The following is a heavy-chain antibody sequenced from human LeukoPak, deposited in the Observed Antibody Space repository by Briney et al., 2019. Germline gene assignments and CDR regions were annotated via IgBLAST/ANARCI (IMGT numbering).Heavy chain of an antibody. CDR2: IYHSGST. Sequence: PSETLSLTCAVSGGSISSSNWWSWVRQPPGKGLEWIGEIYHSGSTNYNPSLKSRVTISVDKSKNQFSLKLSSVTAADTAVYYCATKGLVNYYDSSGYYIYWGQGTLVTVSS. V-gene: IGHV4-4*02. CDR3: ATKGLVNYYDSSGYYIY. CDR1: GGSISSSNW. D-gene: IGHD3-22*01. J-gene: IGHJ4*02.